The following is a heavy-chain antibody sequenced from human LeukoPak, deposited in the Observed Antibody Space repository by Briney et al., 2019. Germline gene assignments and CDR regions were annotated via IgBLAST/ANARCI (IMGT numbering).Heavy chain of an antibody. CDR1: GFTFSSYA. Sequence: GGSLRLSCAASGFTFSSYAMQWVRQAPGRGLEGVAVISYDGSNKYYADCVKGRFTISRDNSKNTLYLQMNRLRAEDTAVYYCARWTCSSTSCYASWFDPWGQGTLVTVSS. CDR2: ISYDGSNK. CDR3: ARWTCSSTSCYASWFDP. J-gene: IGHJ5*02. V-gene: IGHV3-30*04. D-gene: IGHD2-2*01.